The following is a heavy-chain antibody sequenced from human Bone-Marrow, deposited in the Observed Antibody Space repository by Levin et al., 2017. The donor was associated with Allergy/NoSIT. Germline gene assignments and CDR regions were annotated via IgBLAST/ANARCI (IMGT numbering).Heavy chain of an antibody. CDR2: IKSKTDGGTT. D-gene: IGHD3-10*01. Sequence: GESLKISCAASGFTFSNAWMSWVRQAPGKGLEWVGRIKSKTDGGTTDYAAPVKGRFTISRDDSKNTLYLQMNSLKTEDTAVYYCTTDLFVLLWFGSRVGFDYWGQGTLVTVSS. CDR1: GFTFSNAW. V-gene: IGHV3-15*01. J-gene: IGHJ4*02. CDR3: TTDLFVLLWFGSRVGFDY.